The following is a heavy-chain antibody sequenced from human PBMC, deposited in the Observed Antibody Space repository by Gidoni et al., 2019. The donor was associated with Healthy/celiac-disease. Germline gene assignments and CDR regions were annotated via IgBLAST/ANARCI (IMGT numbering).Heavy chain of an antibody. Sequence: EVQLVESGGGLVQPGRSLRLSCAASGFTFDDYAMHWVRQAPGKGLEWVSGISWNSGSIGYADSVKGRFTISRDNAKNSLYLQMNSLRAEDTALYYCAKEPYSKRFFRGNEFDYWGQGTLVTVSS. CDR2: ISWNSGSI. V-gene: IGHV3-9*01. J-gene: IGHJ4*02. CDR1: GFTFDDYA. D-gene: IGHD3-10*01. CDR3: AKEPYSKRFFRGNEFDY.